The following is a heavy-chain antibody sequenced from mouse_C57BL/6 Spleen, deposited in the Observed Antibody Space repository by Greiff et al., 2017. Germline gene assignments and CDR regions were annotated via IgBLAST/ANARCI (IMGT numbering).Heavy chain of an antibody. J-gene: IGHJ2*01. D-gene: IGHD2-3*01. Sequence: EVQLVESGGGLVQPGGSLSLSCAASGFTFTDYYMSWVRQPPGKALEWLGFIRNKANGYTTEYSASVKGRFTISRDNSQSILYLQMNALRAEDSATDYCARYWDGYFHYWGQGTTLTVSS. CDR3: ARYWDGYFHY. CDR1: GFTFTDYY. CDR2: IRNKANGYTT. V-gene: IGHV7-3*01.